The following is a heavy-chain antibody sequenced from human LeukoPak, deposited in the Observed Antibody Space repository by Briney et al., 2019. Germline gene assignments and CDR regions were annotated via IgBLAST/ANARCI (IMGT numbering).Heavy chain of an antibody. D-gene: IGHD6-13*01. V-gene: IGHV3-23*01. Sequence: GGSLRLSCAASGFTFSSYAMSWVRQAPGKGLEWASAISGSGGSTYYADSVKGRFTISRDNSKNTLYLQMNSLRAEDTAVYYCARDLVGSSSWYVAEYFQHWGQGTLVTVSS. CDR1: GFTFSSYA. CDR3: ARDLVGSSSWYVAEYFQH. CDR2: ISGSGGST. J-gene: IGHJ1*01.